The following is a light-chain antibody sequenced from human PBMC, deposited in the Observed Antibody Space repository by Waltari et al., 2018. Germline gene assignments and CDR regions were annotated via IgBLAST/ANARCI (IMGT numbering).Light chain of an antibody. CDR3: SAYAGSNNV. CDR2: EVT. J-gene: IGLJ1*01. Sequence: QSALTQPPSASGSPGQSVAISFTGTSSDVGGYNYVSWYQQHPGKAPKLMIYEVTKRPSGVRVRFSGSKSGHTASLTVSGLQAEEEADYYCSAYAGSNNVFGTGTKVTVL. CDR1: SSDVGGYNY. V-gene: IGLV2-8*01.